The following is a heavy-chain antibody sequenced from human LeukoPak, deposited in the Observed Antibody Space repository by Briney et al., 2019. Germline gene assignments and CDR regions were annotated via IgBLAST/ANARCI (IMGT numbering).Heavy chain of an antibody. D-gene: IGHD6-13*01. J-gene: IGHJ4*02. V-gene: IGHV4-59*08. CDR2: IYYREST. CDR3: ASSITAAGLADY. Sequence: SETLSLTCTVSGCSIITYYWSWIRQPPGKGLEWIGYIYYRESTNYNPSLNSGVTISVDTSKNQFSLKLTSVTAADTAVYYCASSITAAGLADYWGQGTLVTVS. CDR1: GCSIITYY.